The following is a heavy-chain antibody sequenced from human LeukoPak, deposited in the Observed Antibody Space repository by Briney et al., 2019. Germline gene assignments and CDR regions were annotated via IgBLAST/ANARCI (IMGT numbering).Heavy chain of an antibody. CDR2: ISSGSGFI. Sequence: GGSLRLSCEGSAFIFSGHWMNWVRQAPGKGLEWVSSISSGSGFIYYADSVKGRFTISRDDAKNSLYLQMNSLRAEDTAVYYCARSKGGVVISDYWGQGLLVTVSS. CDR3: ARSKGGVVISDY. D-gene: IGHD3-3*01. CDR1: AFIFSGHW. V-gene: IGHV3-21*01. J-gene: IGHJ4*02.